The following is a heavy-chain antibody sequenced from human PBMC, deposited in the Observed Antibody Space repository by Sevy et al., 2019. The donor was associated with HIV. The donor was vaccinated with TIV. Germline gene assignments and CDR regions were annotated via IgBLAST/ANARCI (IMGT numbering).Heavy chain of an antibody. V-gene: IGHV3-7*03. Sequence: GGYLRLYCAASGVTFSSYWMSWVRQAPGKGLEWVANIKQDGSEKYYVDSVKGRFTISRDNAKNSLYLQMNSLRAEDTAVYYCASPGGKGFDPWGQGILVTVSS. CDR1: GVTFSSYW. CDR2: IKQDGSEK. J-gene: IGHJ5*02. CDR3: ASPGGKGFDP. D-gene: IGHD3-16*01.